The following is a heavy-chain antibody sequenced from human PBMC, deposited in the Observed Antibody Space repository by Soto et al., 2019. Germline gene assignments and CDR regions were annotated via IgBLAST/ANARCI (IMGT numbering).Heavy chain of an antibody. Sequence: QVQLVQSGAEVKKPGSSVKVSCKASGGTFSSYAISWVRQAPGQGLEWMGGIIPIFGTANYAQKFQGRVTITADESTNTAYMELSSLRYEDTAVYYCASSFSDSSGYFYRYYYYGMDVWGQGTTVTVSS. V-gene: IGHV1-69*01. J-gene: IGHJ6*02. CDR1: GGTFSSYA. CDR3: ASSFSDSSGYFYRYYYYGMDV. D-gene: IGHD3-22*01. CDR2: IIPIFGTA.